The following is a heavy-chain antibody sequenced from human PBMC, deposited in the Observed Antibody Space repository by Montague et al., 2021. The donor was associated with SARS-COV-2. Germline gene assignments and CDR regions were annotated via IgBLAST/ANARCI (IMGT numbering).Heavy chain of an antibody. CDR3: ARGHQAFTTIVVVITSGTYYFDS. D-gene: IGHD3-22*01. J-gene: IGHJ4*02. Sequence: SETLSLTCGVYGGSFGDDHWSWIRQPPGKGLEWIGDIKQSGSTHYNPSLKSRVTISVDTSKNQFSLKMTSVTAADTAVFYCARGHQAFTTIVVVITSGTYYFDSWGQGTLVTVSS. V-gene: IGHV4-34*01. CDR2: IKQSGST. CDR1: GGSFGDDH.